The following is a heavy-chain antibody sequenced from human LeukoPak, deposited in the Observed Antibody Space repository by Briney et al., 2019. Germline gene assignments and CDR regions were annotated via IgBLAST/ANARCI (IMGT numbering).Heavy chain of an antibody. CDR1: GGTPNDYA. D-gene: IGHD2-15*01. Sequence: SVKVSCKASGGTPNDYAITWVRQAPGQGLEWLGGIIPDFGITKYAQNFQDRVTITADESTSTAYMELSRLRSEDTAIYYCARMAYCSGGRCMSFFDPWGQGTLVTVSS. J-gene: IGHJ5*02. CDR3: ARMAYCSGGRCMSFFDP. CDR2: IIPDFGIT. V-gene: IGHV1-69*13.